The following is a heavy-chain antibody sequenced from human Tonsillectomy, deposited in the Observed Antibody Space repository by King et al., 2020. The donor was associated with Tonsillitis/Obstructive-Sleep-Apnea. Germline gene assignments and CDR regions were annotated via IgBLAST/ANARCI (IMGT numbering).Heavy chain of an antibody. CDR3: AARDLGYCSSTSCYSYYYYYMDV. V-gene: IGHV1-58*01. CDR2: IVVGSGNT. CDR1: GFTFTSSA. D-gene: IGHD2-2*01. J-gene: IGHJ6*03. Sequence: QLVQSGPEVKKPGTSVKVSCKASGFTFTSSAVQWVRQARGQRLEWIGWIVVGSGNTNYAQKLQERVTITRDMSTSTAYMELSSLRSEDTAVYYCAARDLGYCSSTSCYSYYYYYMDVWGKGTTVTVSS.